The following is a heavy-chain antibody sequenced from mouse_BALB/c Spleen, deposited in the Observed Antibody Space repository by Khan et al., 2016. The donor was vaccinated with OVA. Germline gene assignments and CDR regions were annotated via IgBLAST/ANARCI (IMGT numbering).Heavy chain of an antibody. CDR3: ALPSDDPRDFDV. Sequence: VQLQQPGAALVKPGASVDLSCTASGFNIKDTYIHWVKQRPEQGLEWIGRIAPANGNTKYDPKFQGKATITADTSSNTSYLRLSSLTSEDTAVYFCALPSDDPRDFDVWGAGTTVTVSS. CDR2: IAPANGNT. J-gene: IGHJ1*01. CDR1: GFNIKDTY. D-gene: IGHD6-1*01. V-gene: IGHV14-3*02.